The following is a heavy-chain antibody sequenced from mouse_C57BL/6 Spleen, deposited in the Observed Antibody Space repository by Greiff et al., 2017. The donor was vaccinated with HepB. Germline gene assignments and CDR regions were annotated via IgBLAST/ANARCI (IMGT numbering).Heavy chain of an antibody. CDR3: ARSLGY. J-gene: IGHJ2*01. D-gene: IGHD3-1*01. CDR2: IDPSDSDT. CDR1: GYTFTSYW. Sequence: VQLQQPGAELVRPGSSVKLSCKASGYTFTSYWMHWVKQRPIQGLEWIGNIDPSDSDTHYNQKFKDKATLTVDKSSSTAYMQLSSLTSEDSAVYYCARSLGYWGQGTTLTVSS. V-gene: IGHV1-52*01.